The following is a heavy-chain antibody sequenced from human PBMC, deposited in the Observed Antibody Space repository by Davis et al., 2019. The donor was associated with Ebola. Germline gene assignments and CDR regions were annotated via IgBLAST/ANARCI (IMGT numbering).Heavy chain of an antibody. Sequence: GESLKISCAASGFTFSSYAMSWVRQAPGKGLEWVAVISYDGSNKYYADSVKGRFTISRDNSKNTLYLQMNSLRAEDTAVYYCARDLSMVRGVIDYWGQGTLVTVSS. J-gene: IGHJ4*02. CDR2: ISYDGSNK. D-gene: IGHD3-10*01. CDR3: ARDLSMVRGVIDY. V-gene: IGHV3-30-3*01. CDR1: GFTFSSYA.